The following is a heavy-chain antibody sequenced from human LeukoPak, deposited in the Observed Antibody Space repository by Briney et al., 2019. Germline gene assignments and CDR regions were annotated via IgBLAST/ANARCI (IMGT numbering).Heavy chain of an antibody. D-gene: IGHD5/OR15-5a*01. CDR2: ISYDGSIK. CDR1: GFTFSNYA. J-gene: IGHJ6*03. Sequence: PGGSLRLSCAASGFTFSNYAMHWVRQAPGKGLEWVAVISYDGSIKYYADSVKGRFTISRDNSKNTLYLQMNSLRAEDTAVYYCTTDQMVYVAYYYYMDVWGKGTTVTISS. CDR3: TTDQMVYVAYYYYMDV. V-gene: IGHV3-30*14.